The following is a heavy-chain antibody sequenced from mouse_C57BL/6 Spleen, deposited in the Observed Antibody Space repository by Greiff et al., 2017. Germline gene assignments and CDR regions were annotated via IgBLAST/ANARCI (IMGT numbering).Heavy chain of an antibody. CDR1: GYTFTSYW. Sequence: QVQLKQPGAELVKPGASVKVSCKASGYTFTSYWMHWVKQRPGQGLEWIGRIHPSDSDTNYNQKFKGKATLTVDKSSSTAYMQLSSLTSEDSAVYYCAISGYYDYDDWYFDVWGTGTTVTVSS. D-gene: IGHD2-4*01. CDR2: IHPSDSDT. J-gene: IGHJ1*03. V-gene: IGHV1-74*01. CDR3: AISGYYDYDDWYFDV.